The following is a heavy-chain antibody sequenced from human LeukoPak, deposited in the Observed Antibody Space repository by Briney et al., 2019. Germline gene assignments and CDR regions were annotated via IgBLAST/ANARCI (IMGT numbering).Heavy chain of an antibody. CDR2: ISISSSYT. D-gene: IGHD3-22*01. CDR1: GFTFSSDS. J-gene: IGHJ4*02. V-gene: IGHV3-21*01. CDR3: ARVIQTFYYDSSGYYSSASNDF. Sequence: GGSLRLSRAASGFTFSSDSMNWVRQAPGTGLDWVSSISISSSYTYYADSVKGRFTISRDNAKNSLYLQMNSLRAEDTAVYYCARVIQTFYYDSSGYYSSASNDFWGQGTLVTVSS.